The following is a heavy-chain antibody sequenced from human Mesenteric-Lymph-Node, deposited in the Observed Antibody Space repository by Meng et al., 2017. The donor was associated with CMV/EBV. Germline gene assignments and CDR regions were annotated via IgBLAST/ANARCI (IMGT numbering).Heavy chain of an antibody. Sequence: SETLSLTCTVSGGSVSSGSYYWSWIRQPPGKGLEWIGYIYYSGSTNYNPSLKSRVTIPVDTSKNQFSLKLSSVTAADTAVYYCAREGLEQLDLDYWGHGTLVTVSS. CDR1: GGSVSSGSYY. CDR2: IYYSGST. CDR3: AREGLEQLDLDY. V-gene: IGHV4-61*01. J-gene: IGHJ4*01. D-gene: IGHD6-13*01.